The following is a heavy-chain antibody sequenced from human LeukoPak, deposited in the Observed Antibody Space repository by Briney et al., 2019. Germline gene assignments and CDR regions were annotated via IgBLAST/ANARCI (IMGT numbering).Heavy chain of an antibody. CDR1: GGSISSYY. Sequence: PSETLSLTCTVSGGSISSYYWSWIRQPPGKGLEWIGYIYYSGSTNYNPSLKSRVTISVDTSKNQFSLKLSSVTAADTAAYYCARVRRSGWYAGVFDYWGQGTLVTVSS. V-gene: IGHV4-59*01. CDR3: ARVRRSGWYAGVFDY. J-gene: IGHJ4*02. D-gene: IGHD6-19*01. CDR2: IYYSGST.